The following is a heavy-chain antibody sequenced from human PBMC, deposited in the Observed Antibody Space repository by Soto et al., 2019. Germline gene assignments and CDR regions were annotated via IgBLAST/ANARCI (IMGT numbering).Heavy chain of an antibody. V-gene: IGHV1-69*12. Sequence: QVQLVQSGAEVRQPASSVKVSCKTSGGTFSSYAISWVRQAPGQGLEWMGGIVPIVDTSTYAQKFQGRVTXXAXXSTSTVYMELSSLRSDDTAVYYCVRVVAIPGYPDNWVQGTLVTVSS. J-gene: IGHJ4*02. CDR1: GGTFSSYA. D-gene: IGHD5-12*01. CDR3: VRVVAIPGYPDN. CDR2: IVPIVDTS.